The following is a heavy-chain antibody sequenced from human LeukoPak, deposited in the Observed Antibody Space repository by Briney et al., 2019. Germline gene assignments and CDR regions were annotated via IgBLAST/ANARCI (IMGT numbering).Heavy chain of an antibody. CDR2: ISYDGGNK. J-gene: IGHJ4*02. D-gene: IGHD2-21*02. Sequence: GRSLRLSCAASGFTFSSYGMHWVRQAPGKGLEWVAVISYDGGNKYYADSVKGRFAISRDNSKNTLYLQMNSLRAEDTAVCYCAKDPSSVVTAIDFDYWGQGTLVTVSS. CDR3: AKDPSSVVTAIDFDY. V-gene: IGHV3-30*18. CDR1: GFTFSSYG.